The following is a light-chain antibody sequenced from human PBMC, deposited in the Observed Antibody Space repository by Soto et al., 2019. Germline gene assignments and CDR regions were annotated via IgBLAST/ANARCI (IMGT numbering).Light chain of an antibody. J-gene: IGLJ1*01. V-gene: IGLV1-47*02. CDR1: SSNIGSNY. CDR3: AAWDDIMSGFYV. Sequence: QSVLTQPPSASGTPGQRVTISCSGSSSNIGSNYVYCYQQLPGTAPKLLIYSNNQRPSGVPDRFSGSKSGTSASLAISGLRSEDEAESSCAAWDDIMSGFYVFGTGTKVTVL. CDR2: SNN.